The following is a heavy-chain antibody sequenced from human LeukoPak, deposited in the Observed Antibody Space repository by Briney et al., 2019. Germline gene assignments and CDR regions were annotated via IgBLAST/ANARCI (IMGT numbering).Heavy chain of an antibody. D-gene: IGHD3-22*01. J-gene: IGHJ4*02. CDR3: AKGATYYYGSSAHLDY. Sequence: SGGSLRLSCAASGFTFDDYAMHWVRQAPGKGLEWVSGISWNSGNIGYADSVKGRFTIPRDNAKNSLYLQMNSLRAEDMALYYCAKGATYYYGSSAHLDYWGQGTLVTVSS. V-gene: IGHV3-9*03. CDR2: ISWNSGNI. CDR1: GFTFDDYA.